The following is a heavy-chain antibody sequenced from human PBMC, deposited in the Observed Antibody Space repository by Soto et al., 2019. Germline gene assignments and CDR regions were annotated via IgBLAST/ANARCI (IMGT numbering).Heavy chain of an antibody. CDR2: IIPIFGTP. J-gene: IGHJ5*02. V-gene: IGHV1-69*01. CDR1: GGTFSSYA. D-gene: IGHD3-22*01. Sequence: QVKLMQSGAEVKKPGSSVKVSCKASGGTFSSYAINWVRQAPGQGLEWMGGIIPIFGTPNYAQKLQGRVTITADESTSTAFMELSSLRSEDTAVYYCARGRDSSGFQNMFRFDPWGQGTLVTVSS. CDR3: ARGRDSSGFQNMFRFDP.